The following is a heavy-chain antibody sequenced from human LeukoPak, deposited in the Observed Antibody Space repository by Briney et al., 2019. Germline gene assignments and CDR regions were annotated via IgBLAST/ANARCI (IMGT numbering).Heavy chain of an antibody. CDR1: GFTFSSYG. CDR2: ISYDGSNK. V-gene: IGHV3-30*18. J-gene: IGHJ4*02. D-gene: IGHD6-6*01. CDR3: ANEYSSSSGDY. Sequence: GGSLRLSCAASGFTFSSYGMHWVRQAPGRGLEWVAVISYDGSNKYYADSVKGRFTISRDNFKNTLYLQMNSLRAEDTAVYYCANEYSSSSGDYWGQGTLVTVSS.